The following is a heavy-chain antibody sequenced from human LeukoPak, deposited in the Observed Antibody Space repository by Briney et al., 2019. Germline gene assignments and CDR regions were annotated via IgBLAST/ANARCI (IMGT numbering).Heavy chain of an antibody. CDR3: ARHGTGGVYDY. D-gene: IGHD1-1*01. CDR2: IHYSGST. V-gene: IGHV4-59*08. CDR1: GGSISSYY. J-gene: IGHJ4*02. Sequence: PSETLSLTCTVSGGSISSYYWSWIRQPPRKGLEWIAYIHYSGSTNYNPSLKSRVTISVDTSNNQFSLKLTSVTAADTAVYYCARHGTGGVYDYWGQGTVVTVSS.